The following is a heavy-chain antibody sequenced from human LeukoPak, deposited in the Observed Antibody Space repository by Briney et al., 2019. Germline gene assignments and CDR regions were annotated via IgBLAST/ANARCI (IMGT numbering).Heavy chain of an antibody. CDR1: GFTFSSYG. D-gene: IGHD3-3*01. CDR2: IRYDGSNK. J-gene: IGHJ3*02. CDR3: AHSITIFGVVWRAFDI. Sequence: GGSLRLSCAASGFTFSSYGMHWVRQAPGKGLEWVAFIRYDGSNKYYADSVKGRFTISRDNSKNTLYLQMNSLRAEDTAVYYCAHSITIFGVVWRAFDIWGQGTMVTVSS. V-gene: IGHV3-30*02.